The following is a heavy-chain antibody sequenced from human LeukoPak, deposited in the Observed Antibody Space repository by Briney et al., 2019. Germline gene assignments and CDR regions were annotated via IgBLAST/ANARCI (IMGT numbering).Heavy chain of an antibody. Sequence: GGSLGLSCAASGFTFSSSAMIWVRQAPGKGLEWVSTITTSGGSTSFAGSVKGRFTISRDNSKNTLYLQMNSLRAEDTAIYYCAKDRHLAIWGQGTMVTVSS. CDR3: AKDRHLAI. J-gene: IGHJ3*02. V-gene: IGHV3-23*01. CDR2: ITTSGGST. CDR1: GFTFSSSA.